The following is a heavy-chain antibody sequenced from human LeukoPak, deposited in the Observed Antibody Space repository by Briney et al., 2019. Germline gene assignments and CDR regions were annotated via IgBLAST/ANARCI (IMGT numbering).Heavy chain of an antibody. V-gene: IGHV3-48*02. Sequence: SGGSLRLSCAASRFTSSTYTMNWVRQAPGKGLEWVSIISSSGTSIYYADSVKGRLTISRDNAKNSLYLQMNSLRDEDTAVYYCGRGRLTCSGGSCYSWYFDLWGRGTLVTVSS. J-gene: IGHJ2*01. CDR2: ISSSGTSI. CDR3: GRGRLTCSGGSCYSWYFDL. D-gene: IGHD2-15*01. CDR1: RFTSSTYT.